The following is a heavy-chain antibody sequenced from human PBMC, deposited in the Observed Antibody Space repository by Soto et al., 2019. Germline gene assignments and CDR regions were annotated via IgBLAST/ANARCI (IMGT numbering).Heavy chain of an antibody. J-gene: IGHJ4*02. CDR2: INHSGST. D-gene: IGHD3-10*01. CDR3: ARGFFRGVIISSRALDY. V-gene: IGHV4-34*01. Sequence: SETLSLTCAVYGGSFSGYYWSWIRQPPGKGLEWIGEINHSGSTNYNPSLKSRVTISVDTSKNQFSLKLSSVTAADTAVYYCARGFFRGVIISSRALDYRGQGTLVTVSS. CDR1: GGSFSGYY.